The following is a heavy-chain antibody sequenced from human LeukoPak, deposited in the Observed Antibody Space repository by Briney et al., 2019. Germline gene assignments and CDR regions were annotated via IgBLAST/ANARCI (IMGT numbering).Heavy chain of an antibody. CDR1: GFSFSNSG. D-gene: IGHD3-10*02. CDR3: AREISMFVNAFDL. CDR2: IWYDGSNE. V-gene: IGHV3-33*01. Sequence: TGGSLRLSCAASGFSFSNSGMHWVRQAPGKGLEWVAVIWYDGSNEYYADAVKGRFTISRDNSKNTVHLQMNSLRVEDTSVYYCAREISMFVNAFDLWGQGTLATVTS. J-gene: IGHJ3*01.